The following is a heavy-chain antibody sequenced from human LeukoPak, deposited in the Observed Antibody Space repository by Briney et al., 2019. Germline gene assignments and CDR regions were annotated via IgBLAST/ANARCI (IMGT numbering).Heavy chain of an antibody. CDR2: ISGSGGST. D-gene: IGHD2-2*02. Sequence: GGSLRLSCAASGFTFSSYAMSWVRPAPGKGLEWVSAISGSGGSTYYADSVKGRFTISRDNSKNTLYLQMNSLRAEDTAVYYCAVVPAAILGYYYYGMDVWGQGTTVTVSS. J-gene: IGHJ6*02. CDR1: GFTFSSYA. V-gene: IGHV3-23*01. CDR3: AVVPAAILGYYYYGMDV.